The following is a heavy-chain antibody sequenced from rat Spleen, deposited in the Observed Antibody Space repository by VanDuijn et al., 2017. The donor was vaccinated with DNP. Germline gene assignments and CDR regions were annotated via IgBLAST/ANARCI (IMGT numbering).Heavy chain of an antibody. V-gene: IGHV5-46*01. CDR1: GFTFSNYG. CDR2: ISSSARST. D-gene: IGHD5-1*01. Sequence: EVELVESGGGLVHPGRSMKLSCAASGFTFSNYGMAWVRQAPTKGLEWVASISSSARSTSYRDSVKGRFTISRDNGKNTLYLQMNSLRSEDTATYYCTTDFEVGVWSQGTSVTVSS. CDR3: TTDFEVGV. J-gene: IGHJ4*01.